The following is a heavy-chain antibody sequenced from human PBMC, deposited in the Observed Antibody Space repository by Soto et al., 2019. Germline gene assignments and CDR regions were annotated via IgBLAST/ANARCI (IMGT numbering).Heavy chain of an antibody. CDR1: GYTFTTYY. CDR3: AREDQVSSSWYFFDY. CDR2: IKPGGGST. V-gene: IGHV1-46*01. J-gene: IGHJ4*02. D-gene: IGHD6-13*01. Sequence: GASVKVSCKASGYTFTTYYIHWVRQAPGQGLEWMGIIKPGGGSTDYAQQFQGRVTMTRDTSTSTVYMELSSLRSEDTAVYYCAREDQVSSSWYFFDYWGQGTLVTVS.